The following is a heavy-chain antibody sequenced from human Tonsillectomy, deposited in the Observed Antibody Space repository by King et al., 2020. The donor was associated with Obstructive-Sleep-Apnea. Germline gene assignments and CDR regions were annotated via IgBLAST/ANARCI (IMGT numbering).Heavy chain of an antibody. Sequence: VQLVESGGGLVQPGGSLTLSCGASGVTFRGYGMSWVRQAPGKGLEWVSVISGSGGSTNYGDSVKGRFIISRDNAKNTLYLQMSSLRAEDTAVYYCAKSDTYDSGRSYYPLYYYYGMDVWGQGTTVTVSS. V-gene: IGHV3-23*04. D-gene: IGHD1-26*01. CDR2: ISGSGGST. CDR3: AKSDTYDSGRSYYPLYYYYGMDV. J-gene: IGHJ6*02. CDR1: GVTFRGYG.